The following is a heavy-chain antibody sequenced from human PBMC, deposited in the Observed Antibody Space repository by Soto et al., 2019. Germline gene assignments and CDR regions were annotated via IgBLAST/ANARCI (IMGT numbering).Heavy chain of an antibody. Sequence: LETLSLTCTVSGGSISSSSYYWGWIRQPPGKGLVWIGSIYYSGTTYYNPSLKSRVTISVDTSKNQFSLKLSSVTAADTAVYYCARHRGYYDILTGYYTELNFDYWGQGTLVTVSS. CDR3: ARHRGYYDILTGYYTELNFDY. CDR1: GGSISSSSYY. D-gene: IGHD3-9*01. CDR2: IYYSGTT. V-gene: IGHV4-39*01. J-gene: IGHJ4*02.